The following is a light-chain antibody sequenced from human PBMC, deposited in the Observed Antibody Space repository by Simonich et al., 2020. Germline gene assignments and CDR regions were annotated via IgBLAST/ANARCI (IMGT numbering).Light chain of an antibody. CDR1: QIVSSSY. V-gene: IGKV3D-20*01. CDR3: QQYGSSPWT. Sequence: EIVLTQSPGTLSLSPGERATLSCRASQIVSSSYLAWYQQKPGLAPRLLIYDASSRATAIPDMFSGSGSGTDFTLTISRLEPENFAVYYCQQYGSSPWTFGQGTKVEIK. J-gene: IGKJ1*01. CDR2: DAS.